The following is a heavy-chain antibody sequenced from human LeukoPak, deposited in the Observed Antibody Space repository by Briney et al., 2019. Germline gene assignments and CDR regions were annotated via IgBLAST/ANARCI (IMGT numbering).Heavy chain of an antibody. CDR2: ISGGDDST. J-gene: IGHJ4*02. CDR1: GFTFSIHG. CDR3: AKVWWGKRTLDY. D-gene: IGHD3-16*01. Sequence: GESLRLSCVASGFTFSIHGISWVRQAPGKGLEWVSTISGGDDSTYYTDSVRGRFTISRDNSKNTLYLQMNSLRAEDTALYYCAKVWWGKRTLDYWGQGNQVTVSS. V-gene: IGHV3-23*01.